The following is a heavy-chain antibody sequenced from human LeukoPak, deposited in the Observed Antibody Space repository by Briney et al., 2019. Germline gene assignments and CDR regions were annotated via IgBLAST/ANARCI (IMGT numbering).Heavy chain of an antibody. CDR3: ARDNSVEDTAWWFDP. J-gene: IGHJ5*02. D-gene: IGHD4-23*01. CDR1: GYAFTSSY. V-gene: IGHV1-46*01. Sequence: GASVKVSFKASGYAFTSSYLHWVRLAPGPGLEWMGIIKLSGGSTSYEQKFQGRATMTRDMATSTDYMELSSLRSEDTAVYYCARDNSVEDTAWWFDPWGQGTLVTVSS. CDR2: IKLSGGST.